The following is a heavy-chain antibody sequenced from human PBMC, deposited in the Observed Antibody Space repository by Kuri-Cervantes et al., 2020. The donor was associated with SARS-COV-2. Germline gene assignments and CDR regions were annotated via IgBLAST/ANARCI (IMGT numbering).Heavy chain of an antibody. J-gene: IGHJ4*02. CDR3: ARGEWGY. V-gene: IGHV3-64*02. CDR1: GFTFSSSW. D-gene: IGHD1-26*01. Sequence: GGSLRLSCAASGFTFSSSWMHWVCQAPGKGLEYVSAISSNGGSTYYADSVKGRFTISRDNSKNTLYLQMGSLRAEDMAVYYCARGEWGYWGQGTLVTVSS. CDR2: ISSNGGST.